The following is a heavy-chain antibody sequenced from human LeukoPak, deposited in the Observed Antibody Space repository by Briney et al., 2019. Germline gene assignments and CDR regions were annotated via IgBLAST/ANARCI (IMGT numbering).Heavy chain of an antibody. Sequence: GGSLRLSCAASGFTFSDYYMSWIRQAPGKGLEWVSYISSSGSTIYYADSVKGRFTISRDNAKNSLYLQMNSLRAEDTAVYYCASDCYPSGSSCRLYAFDIWGQGTMVTVSS. CDR1: GFTFSDYY. D-gene: IGHD2-2*01. CDR3: ASDCYPSGSSCRLYAFDI. V-gene: IGHV3-11*04. J-gene: IGHJ3*02. CDR2: ISSSGSTI.